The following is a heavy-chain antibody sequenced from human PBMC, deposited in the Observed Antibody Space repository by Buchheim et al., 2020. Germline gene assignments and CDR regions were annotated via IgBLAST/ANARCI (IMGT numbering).Heavy chain of an antibody. CDR1: GGSISSSNW. Sequence: QVQLQESGPGLVKPSGTLSLTCAVSGGSISSSNWWSWVRQPPGKGLEWIGEMSHSGSSNYNPSLKSRVTMSVDKSRNQFSFKLTSVTAADTAVYFCARDKTGDRGSYDYWGQGTL. CDR3: ARDKTGDRGSYDY. V-gene: IGHV4-4*02. D-gene: IGHD7-27*01. J-gene: IGHJ4*02. CDR2: MSHSGSS.